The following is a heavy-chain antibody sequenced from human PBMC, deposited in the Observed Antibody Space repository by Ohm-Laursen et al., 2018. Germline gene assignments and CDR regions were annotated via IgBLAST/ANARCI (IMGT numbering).Heavy chain of an antibody. CDR1: GFTFDDYA. CDR3: AKDSGATYSYYGS. D-gene: IGHD5-18*01. CDR2: ISWNSGSI. V-gene: IGHV3-9*01. J-gene: IGHJ4*02. Sequence: SLRLSCAASGFTFDDYAMHWVRQAPGKGLEWVSGISWNSGSIGYADSVKGRFTISRDNAKNSLYPQMNSLRAEDTALYYCAKDSGATYSYYGSWGQGTLVTVSS.